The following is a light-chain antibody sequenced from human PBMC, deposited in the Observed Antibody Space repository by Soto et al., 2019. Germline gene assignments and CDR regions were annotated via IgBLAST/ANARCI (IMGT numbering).Light chain of an antibody. CDR3: SSYTTRSTYV. Sequence: QSVLTQPASVSGSPGQSITISCTGTSSDVGRFNFVSWFQQHPGKAPKLLIYEVTKRPSGVSNRFSGSKSGNTASLTISGLQTEDEADYYCSSYTTRSTYVLGTGTKVTVL. V-gene: IGLV2-14*01. J-gene: IGLJ1*01. CDR1: SSDVGRFNF. CDR2: EVT.